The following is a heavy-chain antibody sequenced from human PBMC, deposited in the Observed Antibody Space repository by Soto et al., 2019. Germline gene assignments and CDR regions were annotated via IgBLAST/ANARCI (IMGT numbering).Heavy chain of an antibody. CDR3: ARPPSHSYYYGMDV. Sequence: QVQLVQSGAEVKKPGSSVKVSCKASGGTFSSYAISWVRQAPGQGLEWMGGIIPIFGTADYAQKFQGRVTSTADGSARTADMDLSSLRSEDTAVYYCARPPSHSYYYGMDVWGQGTTVTVSS. J-gene: IGHJ6*02. CDR2: IIPIFGTA. V-gene: IGHV1-69*12. CDR1: GGTFSSYA.